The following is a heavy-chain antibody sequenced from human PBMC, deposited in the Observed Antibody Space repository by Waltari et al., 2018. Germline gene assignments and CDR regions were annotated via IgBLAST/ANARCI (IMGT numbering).Heavy chain of an antibody. CDR3: ARGRSGYDPGDY. D-gene: IGHD5-12*01. J-gene: IGHJ4*02. Sequence: QVQLQESGPGLVKPSQTLSLTCTVSGGSISRGSYYWSWIRQPAGKGLEWIGYIYTSGSTNYNPSLKSRVTISVDTSKNQFSLKLSSVTAADTAVYYCARGRSGYDPGDYWGQGTLVTVSS. V-gene: IGHV4-61*09. CDR1: GGSISRGSYY. CDR2: IYTSGST.